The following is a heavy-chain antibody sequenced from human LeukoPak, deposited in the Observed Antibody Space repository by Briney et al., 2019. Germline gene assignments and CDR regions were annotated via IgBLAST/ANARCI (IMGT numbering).Heavy chain of an antibody. J-gene: IGHJ2*01. Sequence: GASVKVSCKFSGYTFTSYDINWVRQATGQGLEWMGWMNPNSGNTGYARKFQGRVTMTSDTSITTAYMDLSSLTSEDTAVYYCARGRVGATSHSNWFFDLWGRGTPVTVSS. D-gene: IGHD1-26*01. CDR2: MNPNSGNT. CDR3: ARGRVGATSHSNWFFDL. CDR1: GYTFTSYD. V-gene: IGHV1-8*01.